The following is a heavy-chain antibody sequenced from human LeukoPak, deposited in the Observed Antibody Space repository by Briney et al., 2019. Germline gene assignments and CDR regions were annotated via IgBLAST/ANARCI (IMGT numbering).Heavy chain of an antibody. Sequence: GGSLRLSCEASGFAVSARPMSWVRQAPGKGLEWVSVIYSGGSTYFAASVKGRFTIFRDNSKNTLYLQMNSLRAEDTAVYYCARDRVLGCLDFWGQGTLVTVSS. CDR1: GFAVSARP. V-gene: IGHV3-66*01. J-gene: IGHJ4*02. D-gene: IGHD3-16*01. CDR3: ARDRVLGCLDF. CDR2: IYSGGST.